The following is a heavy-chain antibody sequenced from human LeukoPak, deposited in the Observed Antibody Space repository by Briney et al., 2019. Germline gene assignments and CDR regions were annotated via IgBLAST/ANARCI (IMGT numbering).Heavy chain of an antibody. Sequence: SETLSLTCTVSGGSISSGGYYWSWIRQHPGKGLGWIGYIYYSGSTYYNPSLKSRVTISVDTSKNQFSLKLSSVTAADTAVYYCARDPRRVAAAGSRGYGMDVWGQGTTVTVSS. J-gene: IGHJ6*02. CDR2: IYYSGST. V-gene: IGHV4-31*03. D-gene: IGHD6-13*01. CDR1: GGSISSGGYY. CDR3: ARDPRRVAAAGSRGYGMDV.